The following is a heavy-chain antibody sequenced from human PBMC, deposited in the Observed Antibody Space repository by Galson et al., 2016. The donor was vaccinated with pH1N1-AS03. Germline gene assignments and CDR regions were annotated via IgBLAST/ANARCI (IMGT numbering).Heavy chain of an antibody. Sequence: SVKVSCKASGYIFTGFNVHWVRQAPGQGLEWMGWINPNNGVTNYAQKFQAWVTMTGDTSISTAYMELYGLKSDDTAVYYCARDPRGPCSSATCATTYYFGMDVWGQGTTVIVSS. CDR3: ARDPRGPCSSATCATTYYFGMDV. D-gene: IGHD1-26*01. V-gene: IGHV1-2*04. CDR1: GYIFTGFN. J-gene: IGHJ6*02. CDR2: INPNNGVT.